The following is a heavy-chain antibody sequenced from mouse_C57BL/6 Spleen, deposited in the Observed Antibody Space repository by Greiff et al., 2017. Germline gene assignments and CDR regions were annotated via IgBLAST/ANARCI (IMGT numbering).Heavy chain of an antibody. V-gene: IGHV1-55*01. D-gene: IGHD3-2*02. CDR1: GYTFTSYW. CDR2: IYPGSGST. J-gene: IGHJ4*01. Sequence: VKLKQPGAELVKPGASVKMSCKASGYTFTSYWITWVKQRPGQGLEWIGDIYPGSGSTNYNEKFKSKATLTVDTSSSTAYMQLSSLTSEDSAVYYCARPAQSHYAMDYWGQGTSVTVSS. CDR3: ARPAQSHYAMDY.